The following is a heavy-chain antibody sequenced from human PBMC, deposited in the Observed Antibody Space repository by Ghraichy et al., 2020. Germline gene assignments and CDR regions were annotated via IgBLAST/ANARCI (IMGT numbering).Heavy chain of an antibody. CDR3: ARGPRTEAFDI. J-gene: IGHJ3*02. CDR2: IYSGGST. Sequence: GGSLRLSCAASGFTVSSNYMSWVRQAPGKGLEWVSVIYSGGSTYYSDSVKGRFTISRHNSKNTLYLQMNSLRAEDTAVYYCARGPRTEAFDIWGQGTMVTVSS. V-gene: IGHV3-53*04. CDR1: GFTVSSNY.